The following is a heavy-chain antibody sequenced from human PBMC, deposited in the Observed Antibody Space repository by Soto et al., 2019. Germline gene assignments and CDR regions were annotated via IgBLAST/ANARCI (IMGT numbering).Heavy chain of an antibody. CDR3: AKSDFDY. J-gene: IGHJ4*02. CDR1: GFTLSSYG. CDR2: ISYDGSNK. Sequence: GGSLRLSCAASGFTLSSYGMHWVRQAPGKGLEWVAVISYDGSNKYYADSVKGRFTISRDNSKNTLYLQMNSLRAEDTAVYYCAKSDFDYWGQGTLVTVSS. V-gene: IGHV3-30*18.